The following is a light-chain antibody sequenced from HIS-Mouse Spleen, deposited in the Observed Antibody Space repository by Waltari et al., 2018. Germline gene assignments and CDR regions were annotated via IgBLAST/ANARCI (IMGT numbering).Light chain of an antibody. V-gene: IGLV4-60*03. CDR3: ETWDSNPWV. J-gene: IGLJ3*02. CDR2: LEGSGSY. CDR1: SGHSSYI. Sequence: QPVLTQSSSASASLGSSVKLTCTLSSGHSSYIIAWHQQQPGKAPRYLMKLEGSGSYNKGSGVPARFSGSSSGADRYLTLSNLQSEDEADYYCETWDSNPWVFGGGTKLTVL.